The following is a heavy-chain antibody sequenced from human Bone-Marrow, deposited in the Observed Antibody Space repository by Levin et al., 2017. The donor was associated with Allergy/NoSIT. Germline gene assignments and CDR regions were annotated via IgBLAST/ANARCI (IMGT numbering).Heavy chain of an antibody. CDR2: ITGTSTFI. V-gene: IGHV3-21*06. CDR1: GFTFSSYM. D-gene: IGHD5-24*01. CDR3: ARALEGRSDFMDV. Sequence: GESLKISCEASGFTFSSYMINWVRQAPGKGLEWVSSITGTSTFIYFADSVRGRFSLSRDNVKNTVSLQMNGLRVDDTAVYYCARALEGRSDFMDVWGKGATVTVSS. J-gene: IGHJ6*03.